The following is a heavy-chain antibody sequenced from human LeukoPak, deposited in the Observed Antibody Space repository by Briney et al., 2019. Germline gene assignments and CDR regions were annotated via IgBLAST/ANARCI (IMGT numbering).Heavy chain of an antibody. CDR1: GGSISSYY. J-gene: IGHJ6*03. V-gene: IGHV4-59*01. Sequence: SETLSLTRTVSGGSISSYYWSWIRQPPGKGLEWIGYIYHSGSTKYNPSLKSRVTISVDTSKNQFSLKLSSVTAADTAVYYCAGGPGWYDSSVYYYYMDVWDKGTTVTVSS. CDR2: IYHSGST. CDR3: AGGPGWYDSSVYYYYMDV. D-gene: IGHD3-22*01.